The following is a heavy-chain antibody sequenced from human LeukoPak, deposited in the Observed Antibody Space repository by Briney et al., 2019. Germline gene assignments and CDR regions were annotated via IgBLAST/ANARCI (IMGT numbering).Heavy chain of an antibody. CDR3: ARGGEPYYYYMDV. D-gene: IGHD1-26*01. J-gene: IGHJ6*03. V-gene: IGHV1-2*02. CDR1: GYTFTGYY. Sequence: ASVKVSCKASGYTFTGYYMHWARQAPGQGLEWMGWINPNSGGTNYAQKLQGRVTMTTDTSTSTAYMELRSLRSEDTAVYYCARGGEPYYYYMDVWGKGTTVTISS. CDR2: INPNSGGT.